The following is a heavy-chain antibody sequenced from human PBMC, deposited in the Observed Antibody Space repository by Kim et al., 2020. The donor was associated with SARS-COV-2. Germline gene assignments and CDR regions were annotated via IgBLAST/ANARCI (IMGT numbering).Heavy chain of an antibody. D-gene: IGHD2-15*01. CDR3: AREVRGVVAYFDN. J-gene: IGHJ4*02. V-gene: IGHV1-3*04. CDR1: GYTFTSYT. Sequence: ASVKVSCKASGYTFTSYTIQWMRQAPGQRLEWMGWINTGNGNTRYSQKFQGRVTITRDTSASTAYMELSSLGSEDTAVYYCAREVRGVVAYFDNWGQGTLVTVSS. CDR2: INTGNGNT.